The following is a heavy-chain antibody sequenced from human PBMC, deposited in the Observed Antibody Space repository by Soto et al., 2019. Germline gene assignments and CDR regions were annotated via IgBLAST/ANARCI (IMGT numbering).Heavy chain of an antibody. V-gene: IGHV1-69*01. CDR1: GGTFSSYA. J-gene: IGHJ4*02. CDR2: IIPIFGTV. D-gene: IGHD3-22*01. CDR3: ASFVGDYYDSSGYSY. Sequence: QVPLVQSGAEVKKPGSSVKVSCKASGGTFSSYAISWVRQAPGQGLEWMVGIIPIFGTVNYAQKFQGRVTITADESTSTAYMELSSLRSEDTAVYYCASFVGDYYDSSGYSYWGQGTLVTVSS.